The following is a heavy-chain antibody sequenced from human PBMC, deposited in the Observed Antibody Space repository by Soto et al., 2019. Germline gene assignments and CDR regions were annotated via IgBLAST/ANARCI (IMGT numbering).Heavy chain of an antibody. D-gene: IGHD2-2*01. J-gene: IGHJ4*02. CDR2: ISANGQGI. V-gene: IGHV3-23*01. CDR1: GFTFSTYA. CDR3: AKDRDYPRDQFHY. Sequence: GGSLRLSCAASGFTFSTYALSWVRQAPGKGLEWVSAISANGQGIYYADSVRGRFTISRDNSKNTIFLHMDSLRAEDTAVYYCAKDRDYPRDQFHYWGQGTLVTVSS.